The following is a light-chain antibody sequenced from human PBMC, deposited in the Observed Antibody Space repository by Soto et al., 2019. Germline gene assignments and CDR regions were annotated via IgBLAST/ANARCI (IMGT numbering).Light chain of an antibody. CDR1: SSDVGGYNW. V-gene: IGLV2-14*03. CDR3: SSYTSSNSVV. CDR2: DVS. J-gene: IGLJ3*02. Sequence: QSVLTQPASVSGSPGQSITISCTGTSSDVGGYNWVAWYQQHPGKAPKLMICDVSNRPSGVSNRFSGSKSGNTASLTISGLQVEDEADYYCSSYTSSNSVVFGGGTKVTVL.